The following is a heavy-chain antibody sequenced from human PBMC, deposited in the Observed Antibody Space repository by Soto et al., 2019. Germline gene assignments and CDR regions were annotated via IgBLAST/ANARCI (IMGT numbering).Heavy chain of an antibody. D-gene: IGHD3-9*01. Sequence: GGSLRLSCAASGFTFSNAWMNWVRQAPGKGLEWVGRIKSKTDGGTTDYAAPVKGRFTISRDDSKNTLYLQMNSLKTEDTAVYYCTTDHTTYDILTGYYNVYGMDVWGQGTTVTVSS. J-gene: IGHJ6*02. CDR2: IKSKTDGGTT. CDR1: GFTFSNAW. CDR3: TTDHTTYDILTGYYNVYGMDV. V-gene: IGHV3-15*07.